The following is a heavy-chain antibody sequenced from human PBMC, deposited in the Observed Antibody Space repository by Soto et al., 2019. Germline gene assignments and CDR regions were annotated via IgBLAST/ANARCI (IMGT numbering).Heavy chain of an antibody. CDR1: GFTFRSYS. Sequence: EVQLVESGGGLVKPGESLRLSCAASGFTFRSYSVNWIRQAPGKGLEWVSYISGSTTYMDYTDSVKGRFTISRDNVKNTLYLQMDSLRAEDSAVYYCARAEGDFSYYYGMDVWGQGTTVTVSS. CDR2: ISGSTTYM. D-gene: IGHD2-21*02. J-gene: IGHJ6*02. V-gene: IGHV3-21*01. CDR3: ARAEGDFSYYYGMDV.